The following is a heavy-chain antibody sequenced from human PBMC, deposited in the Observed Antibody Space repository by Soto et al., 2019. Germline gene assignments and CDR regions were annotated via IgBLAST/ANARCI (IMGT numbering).Heavy chain of an antibody. CDR1: GFTVSDYW. CDR2: IMSDGGST. Sequence: PGGSLRLSCAASGFTVSDYWIHWVRQAPGKGLVWVSRIMSDGGSTTYADSVKGRFTISRDNAKNTLFLQMNSMRAEDTAVYYCTRGRVGYSCYDPLDYWGQGTLVTVSS. J-gene: IGHJ4*02. CDR3: TRGRVGYSCYDPLDY. V-gene: IGHV3-74*01. D-gene: IGHD5-12*01.